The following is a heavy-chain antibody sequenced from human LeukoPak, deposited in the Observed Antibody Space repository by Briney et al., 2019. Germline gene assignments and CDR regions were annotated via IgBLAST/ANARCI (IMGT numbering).Heavy chain of an antibody. CDR1: GGSISSYY. CDR2: IYYSGST. CDR3: ARWAYCGSASCYGFDP. Sequence: PSETLSLTCTVSGGSISSYYWNWIPEPPGKGLEWIGYIYYSGSTNYNPSLKSRVTISVDTSKNQFSLRLTSVTAADTAVYYCARWAYCGSASCYGFDPWGQGTLVTVSS. D-gene: IGHD2-2*01. V-gene: IGHV4-59*01. J-gene: IGHJ5*02.